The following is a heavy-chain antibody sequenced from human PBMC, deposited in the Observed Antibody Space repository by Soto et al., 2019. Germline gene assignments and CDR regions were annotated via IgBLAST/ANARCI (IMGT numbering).Heavy chain of an antibody. CDR2: ISAYNGNT. D-gene: IGHD6-13*01. CDR3: ARDLRPGIAAAGTHQTGWFDP. J-gene: IGHJ5*02. Sequence: QVQLVQSGAEVKKPGASVKVSCKASGYTFTSYGISWVRQAPGQGLEWMGWISAYNGNTNYAQKLQGRVTMTTDTSTSTASMELRSLRSDDTAVYYCARDLRPGIAAAGTHQTGWFDPWGQGTLVTVAS. V-gene: IGHV1-18*01. CDR1: GYTFTSYG.